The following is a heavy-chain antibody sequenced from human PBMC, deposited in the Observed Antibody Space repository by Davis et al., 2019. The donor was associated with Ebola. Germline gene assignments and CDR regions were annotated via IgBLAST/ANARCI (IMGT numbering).Heavy chain of an antibody. CDR1: GGTFHTYA. D-gene: IGHD3-10*01. CDR3: GRERYRDGSDYFFEQSH. J-gene: IGHJ4*02. V-gene: IGHV1-69*13. Sequence: SSVPVPCKASGGTFHTYAISWVRPAPGQGLDWKGGIIPVSGIPKYAQKFQGRVTITADESTSTVYMELSSLRSEDTAVYYCGRERYRDGSDYFFEQSHWGQGTLVTVSS. CDR2: IIPVSGIP.